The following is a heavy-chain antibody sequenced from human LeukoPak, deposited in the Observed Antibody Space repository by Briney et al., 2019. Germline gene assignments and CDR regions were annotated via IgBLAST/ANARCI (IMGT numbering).Heavy chain of an antibody. J-gene: IGHJ4*02. CDR2: IYYSGST. D-gene: IGHD2-8*01. CDR3: AAMAPTKY. CDR1: GGSISSSSYY. Sequence: SETLSLTCTVSGGSISSSSYYWGWIRQPPGKGLEWIGSIYYSGSTYYNPSLKSRVTISVDTSKNQFSLKLRSVNAADTAVYYCAAMAPTKYWGQGTLVTVSS. V-gene: IGHV4-39*01.